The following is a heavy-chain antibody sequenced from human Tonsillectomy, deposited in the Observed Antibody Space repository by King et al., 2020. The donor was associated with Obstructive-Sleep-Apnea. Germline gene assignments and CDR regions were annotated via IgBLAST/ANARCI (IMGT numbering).Heavy chain of an antibody. CDR1: GYTFTSYY. J-gene: IGHJ4*02. CDR2: INPSGGST. Sequence: VQLVESGAEVKKPGASVTVSCKASGYTFTSYYIQWVRQAPGQGLEWMGMINPSGGSTDHAQKFRDRVTMTRDTSTSTVYVELSSLRSEDTAVYYCATGRNTMTNYWGQGTLVTVSS. D-gene: IGHD4-17*01. V-gene: IGHV1-46*01. CDR3: ATGRNTMTNY.